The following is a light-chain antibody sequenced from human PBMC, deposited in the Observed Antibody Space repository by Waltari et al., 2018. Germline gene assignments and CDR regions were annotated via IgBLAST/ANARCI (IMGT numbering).Light chain of an antibody. CDR3: QQYYDTPT. CDR2: WAS. V-gene: IGKV4-1*01. CDR1: QSVLYTSDSKNY. Sequence: DIVMTQSPDSLAVSLGERAHIHCKSRQSVLYTSDSKNYLAWYQQKPGQPPKLLIYWASTRESEVPDRFTGSGSGTDFTLTVSSLQAEDVAVYYCQQYYDTPTFGQGTKLEIK. J-gene: IGKJ2*01.